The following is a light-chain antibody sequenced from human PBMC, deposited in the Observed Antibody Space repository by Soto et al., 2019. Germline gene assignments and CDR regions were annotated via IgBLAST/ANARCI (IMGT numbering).Light chain of an antibody. CDR3: QSYDSTNPVV. Sequence: NFMLTQPHSVSESPGKTVTISCTRSSGSIASNYVQWYQQRPGSAPTTLIYEDDQRPSGVPDRFSGSIDSSSNSASLTISGLKTEHEADYYCQSYDSTNPVVFGGGTKVTVL. J-gene: IGLJ2*01. CDR1: SGSIASNY. V-gene: IGLV6-57*04. CDR2: EDD.